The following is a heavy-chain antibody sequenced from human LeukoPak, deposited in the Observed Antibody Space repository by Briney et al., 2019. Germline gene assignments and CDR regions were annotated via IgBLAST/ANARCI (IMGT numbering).Heavy chain of an antibody. CDR1: GFTFSQYW. J-gene: IGHJ4*02. Sequence: GGSLRLSCEASGFTFSQYWMHRVRQAPGKGLVWVSRIDPDGSSTNYADSVKGRFTISRDNAKNTLYLQLNSLRAEDTAVYYCARENYNNYAPYFDYWGQGPLVTVPS. V-gene: IGHV3-74*01. CDR2: IDPDGSST. D-gene: IGHD4-4*01. CDR3: ARENYNNYAPYFDY.